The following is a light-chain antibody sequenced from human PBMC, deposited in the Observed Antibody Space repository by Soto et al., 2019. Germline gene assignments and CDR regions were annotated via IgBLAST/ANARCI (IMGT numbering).Light chain of an antibody. CDR1: QSVSSSY. J-gene: IGKJ4*01. V-gene: IGKV3-20*01. CDR3: QQYGSSPLLT. Sequence: EIVLTQSPGTLSLSPGERATLSCRASQSVSSSYLAWYQQKPGQAPRLLIYCTSSRATGNPDRFSGSGSGTDFTLTISRLEPEDFSVYYCQQYGSSPLLTFGGGTKVEIK. CDR2: CTS.